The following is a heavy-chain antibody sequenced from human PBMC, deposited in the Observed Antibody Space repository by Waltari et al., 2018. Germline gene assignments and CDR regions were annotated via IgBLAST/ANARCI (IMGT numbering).Heavy chain of an antibody. J-gene: IGHJ6*02. V-gene: IGHV4-34*01. CDR2: INHSGTT. CDR3: ARGRIFGVVIESGVLLYYYYGMDV. CDR1: GGSFSGYY. D-gene: IGHD3-3*02. Sequence: QVQLQQWGAGLLKPSETLSLTCAVYGGSFSGYYWSWIRQPPGKGLEWVGEINHSGTTNYNPSLKRPVTISGDTSKNQFSLKLSSVTAADTAVYYCARGRIFGVVIESGVLLYYYYGMDVWGQGTTVTVSS.